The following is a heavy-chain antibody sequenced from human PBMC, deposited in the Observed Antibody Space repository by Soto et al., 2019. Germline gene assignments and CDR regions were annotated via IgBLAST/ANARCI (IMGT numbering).Heavy chain of an antibody. V-gene: IGHV4-39*01. Sequence: PSETLSLTCTVSGGSISSSSYYWGWIRQPPGKGLEWIGSIYYSGSTYYNPSLKSRVTISVDTSKNQFSLKLSSVTAADTAVYYCARADYEILTGSYAMDVRAQGTTVPLSS. CDR3: ARADYEILTGSYAMDV. J-gene: IGHJ6*02. CDR1: GGSISSSSYY. D-gene: IGHD3-9*01. CDR2: IYYSGST.